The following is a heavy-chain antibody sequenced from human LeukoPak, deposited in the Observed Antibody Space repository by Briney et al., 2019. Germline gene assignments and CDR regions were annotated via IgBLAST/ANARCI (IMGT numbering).Heavy chain of an antibody. D-gene: IGHD3-10*01. J-gene: IGHJ4*02. CDR3: ARRVGSYEYFDY. V-gene: IGHV5-51*01. CDR1: GDYFTTYW. Sequence: GESLKISCWGSGDYFTTYWSAWGRQMPGTGREWRGIFIPGDSDTRYSPSFQGQVTISADKSISTAYLQCTRLSASDTAMDYCARRVGSYEYFDYWGQGSLVTVSS. CDR2: FIPGDSDT.